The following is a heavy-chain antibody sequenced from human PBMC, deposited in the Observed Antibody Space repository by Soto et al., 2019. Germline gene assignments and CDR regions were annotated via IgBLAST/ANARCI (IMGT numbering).Heavy chain of an antibody. V-gene: IGHV1-58*02. J-gene: IGHJ5*02. CDR1: GFTFSSSA. D-gene: IGHD1-20*01. CDR2: TVVGSGNT. CDR3: AAPFITGVP. Sequence: ASVKVSCKASGFTFSSSAMQWVRQARGQRLEWIGWTVVGSGNTNYAQKFQERVTITRDMSTSTAYMELSSLRSEDTAIYYCAAPFITGVPWGQGTLVTVSS.